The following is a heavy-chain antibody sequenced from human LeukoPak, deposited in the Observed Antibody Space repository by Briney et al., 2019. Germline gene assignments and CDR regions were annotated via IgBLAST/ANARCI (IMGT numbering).Heavy chain of an antibody. D-gene: IGHD3-22*01. V-gene: IGHV4-4*07. CDR2: IYISGST. CDR3: ARDIPYYYDSSGFHAFDI. Sequence: PSETLSLTCTVSGGSISSYYWSWIRQPAGKGLEWIGRIYISGSTNYSPSLKSRVTMSVDTSRNQFSLKLTSVPAADPAVYYCARDIPYYYDSSGFHAFDIWGQGTMVTVSS. J-gene: IGHJ3*02. CDR1: GGSISSYY.